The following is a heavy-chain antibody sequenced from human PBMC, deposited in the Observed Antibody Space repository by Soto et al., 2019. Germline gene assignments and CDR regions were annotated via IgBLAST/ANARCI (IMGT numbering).Heavy chain of an antibody. V-gene: IGHV1-2*02. CDR1: GYTFTGYY. D-gene: IGHD1-20*01. CDR3: ARGRPEGITGISLFDP. Sequence: QVQLVQSGAEVKKPGASVKVSCKASGYTFTGYYMHWVRQAPGQGLEGMGWINPNSGGTNYAQKFQGRVTMTRDTSISTVYMELSRLRSDDTAVYYCARGRPEGITGISLFDPWGQGTRVTFFS. J-gene: IGHJ5*02. CDR2: INPNSGGT.